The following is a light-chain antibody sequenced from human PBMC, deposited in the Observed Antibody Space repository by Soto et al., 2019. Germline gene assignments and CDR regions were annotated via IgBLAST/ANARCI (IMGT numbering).Light chain of an antibody. CDR1: QGISNY. J-gene: IGKJ4*01. V-gene: IGKV1-27*01. Sequence: DIQMTHSPSSLSASVGDRVTITCRAKQGISNYLAWYQQKPGKVPKLLIYGESTLHSGVPSRFSGSGSGTCLAVTINSLQPEDVATYYCQRYNSAPQLTGGGGTEVDIK. CDR3: QRYNSAPQLT. CDR2: GES.